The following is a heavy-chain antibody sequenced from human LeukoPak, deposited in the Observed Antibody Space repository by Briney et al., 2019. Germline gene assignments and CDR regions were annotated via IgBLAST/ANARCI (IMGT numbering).Heavy chain of an antibody. CDR3: ASFRSEYRPA. V-gene: IGHV3-11*04. CDR1: GASISSNIYY. J-gene: IGHJ4*02. Sequence: PSETLSLTCTVSGASISSNIYYWGWIRQPPGKGLEWVSYISSSGSTIYYADSVKGRFTTSRDHAKNSMFLQMNGLRVDDTAVYYCASFRSEYRPAWGQGTLVTVSS. CDR2: ISSSGSTI. D-gene: IGHD2/OR15-2a*01.